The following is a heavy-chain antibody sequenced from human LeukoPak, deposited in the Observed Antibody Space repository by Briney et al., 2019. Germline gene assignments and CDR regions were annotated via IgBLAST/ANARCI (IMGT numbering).Heavy chain of an antibody. CDR1: GFTFSSYA. CDR2: ISVSGGST. V-gene: IGHV3-23*01. J-gene: IGHJ4*02. Sequence: GGSLRLSCAASGFTFSSYAMSWVRQAPGKGLEWVSAISVSGGSTYYADSVKGRFTISRDNSKNTLYLQMNSLRAEDTAVYYCAKDRGSSGWYFDTLNFDYWGQGTLVTVSS. CDR3: AKDRGSSGWYFDTLNFDY. D-gene: IGHD6-19*01.